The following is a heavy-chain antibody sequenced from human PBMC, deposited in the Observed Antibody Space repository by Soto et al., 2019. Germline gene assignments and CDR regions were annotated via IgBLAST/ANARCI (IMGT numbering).Heavy chain of an antibody. D-gene: IGHD6-13*01. CDR2: IKSKTDGGTT. CDR1: GFTFSNAW. CDR3: TTAVEQQLVPFYYYYGMDV. Sequence: SLRLSCAASGFTFSNAWMSWVRQAPGKGLEWVGRIKSKTDGGTTDYAAPVKGRFTISRDDSKNTLYLQMNSLKTEDTAVYYCTTAVEQQLVPFYYYYGMDVWGQGTTVTVSS. J-gene: IGHJ6*02. V-gene: IGHV3-15*01.